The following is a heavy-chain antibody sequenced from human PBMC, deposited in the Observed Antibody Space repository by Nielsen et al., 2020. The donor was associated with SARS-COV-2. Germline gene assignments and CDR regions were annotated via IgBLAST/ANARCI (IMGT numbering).Heavy chain of an antibody. CDR3: EAYLTYGGYDY. J-gene: IGHJ4*02. Sequence: ASVKVSCKASGYTFTSYGISWVRQAPGQGLEWMGWISAYNGNTNYAQNLQGRVTLTRDTSTSTAYMELRSLRSDDTAVYYCEAYLTYGGYDYWGQGTLVTVSS. V-gene: IGHV1-18*04. D-gene: IGHD4-17*01. CDR2: ISAYNGNT. CDR1: GYTFTSYG.